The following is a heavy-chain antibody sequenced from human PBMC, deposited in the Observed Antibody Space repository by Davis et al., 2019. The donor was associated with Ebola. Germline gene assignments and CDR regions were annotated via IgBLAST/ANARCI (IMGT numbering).Heavy chain of an antibody. J-gene: IGHJ4*02. D-gene: IGHD6-13*01. V-gene: IGHV1-18*01. CDR3: ARVDSSSLDY. Sequence: ASVKVSCKASGYTFTSYDINWVRQSTGQGLEWMGWISAYNGNTNYAQKLQGRVTMTTDTSTSTAYMELRSLRSDDTAVYYCARVDSSSLDYWGQGTLVTVSS. CDR2: ISAYNGNT. CDR1: GYTFTSYD.